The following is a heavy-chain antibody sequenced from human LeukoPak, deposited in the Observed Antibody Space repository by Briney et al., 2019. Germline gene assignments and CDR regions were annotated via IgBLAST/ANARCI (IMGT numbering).Heavy chain of an antibody. CDR2: IWYDGSNK. CDR3: ARDFLDAFDI. J-gene: IGHJ3*02. Sequence: PGGSLRLSCAASRFTFSSYGMHWVRQAPGQGLEWVAVIWYDGSNKYYADSVKGRFTISRDNSKNTLYLQMNSLRAEDTAVYYCARDFLDAFDIWGQGTMVTVSS. D-gene: IGHD2/OR15-2a*01. CDR1: RFTFSSYG. V-gene: IGHV3-33*01.